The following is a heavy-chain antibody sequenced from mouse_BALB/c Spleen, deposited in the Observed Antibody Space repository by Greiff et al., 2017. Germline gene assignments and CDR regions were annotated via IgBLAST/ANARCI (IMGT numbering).Heavy chain of an antibody. CDR1: GFTFSSYA. CDR2: ISSGGST. D-gene: IGHD1-1*01. CDR3: ARAHYYGSSFAY. V-gene: IGHV5-6-5*01. J-gene: IGHJ3*01. Sequence: EVQRVESGGGLVKPGGSLKLSCAASGFTFSSYAMSWVRQTPEKRLEWVASISSGGSTYYPDSVKGRFTISRDNARNILYLQMSSLRSEDTAMYYCARAHYYGSSFAYWGQGTLVTVSA.